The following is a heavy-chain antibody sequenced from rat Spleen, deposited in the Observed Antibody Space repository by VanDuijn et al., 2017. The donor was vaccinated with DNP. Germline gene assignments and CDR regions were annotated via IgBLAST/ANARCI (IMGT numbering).Heavy chain of an antibody. CDR2: IIYDGSRT. D-gene: IGHD1-12*03. Sequence: EVQLVESGGGLVQPGRSMKLSCAASGFTFSNYDMAWVRQAPKKGLEWVATIIYDGSRTYYRDSVKGRSTISRDNAKNTQYLQMDSLRSEDTATYYCARSWGDDGYPPFAYWGQGTLVTVSS. J-gene: IGHJ3*01. V-gene: IGHV5S10*01. CDR1: GFTFSNYD. CDR3: ARSWGDDGYPPFAY.